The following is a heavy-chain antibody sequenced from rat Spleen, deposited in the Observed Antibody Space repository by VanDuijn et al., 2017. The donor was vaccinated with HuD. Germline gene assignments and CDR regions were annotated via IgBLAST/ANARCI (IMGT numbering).Heavy chain of an antibody. D-gene: IGHD1-6*01. Sequence: EVHLVESDGGLVQPGRSLKLSCIASGFIFSDHYVAWFRQAPTKGLEWVATISTGGGHTYYRDSVKGRFTISRDNARNTQYLQMNSLRSEDTATYYCTRAMYTTDYYYAKGYYVMDAWGQGASVTVSS. CDR2: ISTGGGHT. CDR3: TRAMYTTDYYYAKGYYVMDA. V-gene: IGHV5S13*01. J-gene: IGHJ4*01. CDR1: GFIFSDHY.